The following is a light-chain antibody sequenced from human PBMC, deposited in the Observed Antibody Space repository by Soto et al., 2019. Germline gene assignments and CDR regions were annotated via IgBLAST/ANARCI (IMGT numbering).Light chain of an antibody. J-gene: IGLJ2*01. CDR3: CSFVRSNALV. Sequence: QSALTQPASVSGSPGQSITISCTGTSSDVGSYNLVSWYQVHPGKAPKFIIYEDSKRPSGVSNRFPGSKSGNTASLTISAIQAEDEADYYCCSFVRSNALVFGGGTQLTVL. CDR2: EDS. CDR1: SSDVGSYNL. V-gene: IGLV2-23*01.